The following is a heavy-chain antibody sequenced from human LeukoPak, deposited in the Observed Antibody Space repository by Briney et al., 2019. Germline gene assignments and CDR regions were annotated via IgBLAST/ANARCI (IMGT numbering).Heavy chain of an antibody. CDR1: GFTFSSYA. J-gene: IGHJ4*02. D-gene: IGHD6-19*01. CDR3: ATLIAVAGKGY. Sequence: GSLRLSCAASGFTFSSYAMSWVRQAPGKGLERVSAISGSGGSTYYADSVKGRFTISRDNSKNTLYLQMNSLRAEDTAVYYCATLIAVAGKGYWGQGTLVTVSS. CDR2: ISGSGGST. V-gene: IGHV3-23*01.